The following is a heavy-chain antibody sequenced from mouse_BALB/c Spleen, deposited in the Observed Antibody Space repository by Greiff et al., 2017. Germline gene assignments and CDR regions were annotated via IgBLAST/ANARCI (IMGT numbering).Heavy chain of an antibody. Sequence: VHVKQSGAELVKPGASVKLSCTASGFNIKDTYMHWVKQRPEQGLEWIGRIDPANGNTKYDPKFQGKATITADTSSNTAYLQLSSLTSEDTAVYYCARDYVGGYAMDYGGQGTSVTVSS. CDR3: ARDYVGGYAMDY. CDR2: IDPANGNT. CDR1: GFNIKDTY. V-gene: IGHV14-3*02. D-gene: IGHD1-1*02. J-gene: IGHJ4*01.